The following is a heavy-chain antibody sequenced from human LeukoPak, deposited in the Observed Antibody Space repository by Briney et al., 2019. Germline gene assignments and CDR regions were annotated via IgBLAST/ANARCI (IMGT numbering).Heavy chain of an antibody. CDR1: AYTFIGYY. CDR3: ARLRYQLLSESDF. CDR2: INPDNGGT. D-gene: IGHD2-2*01. J-gene: IGHJ4*02. V-gene: IGHV1-2*02. Sequence: ASVKVSCKASAYTFIGYYIHWVRQAPGQGLEWVGWINPDNGGTDYSQKFQGRVTMTRDTSITTAYMDLTRLTSDDTAVYYCARLRYQLLSESDFWGQGTLVTVSS.